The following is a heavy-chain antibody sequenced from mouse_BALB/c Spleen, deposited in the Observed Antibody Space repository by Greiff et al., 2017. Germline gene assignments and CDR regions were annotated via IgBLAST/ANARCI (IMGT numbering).Heavy chain of an antibody. D-gene: IGHD2-1*01. CDR3: ASIYYGNYWFAY. CDR1: GYSITSDYA. V-gene: IGHV3-2*02. Sequence: EVQLQQSGPGLVKPSQSLSLTCTVTGYSITSDYAWNWIRQFPGNKLEWMGYISYSGSTSYNPSLKSRISITRDTSKNQFFLQLNSVTTEDTATYYCASIYYGNYWFAYWGQGTLVTVSA. J-gene: IGHJ3*01. CDR2: ISYSGST.